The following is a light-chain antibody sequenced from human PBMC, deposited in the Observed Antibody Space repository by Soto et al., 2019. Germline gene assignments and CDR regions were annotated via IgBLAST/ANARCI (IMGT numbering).Light chain of an antibody. J-gene: IGLJ1*01. Sequence: QSALAQPPSASGAPGQSVTISCTGTKXDIGVYDFVSWYQHHPGKAPRLIIYEVVQRPSGVPDRFSGSKSGNTASLTVSGLQAADEADYFCKSYAGINTYVFGSGTKGTVL. CDR3: KSYAGINTYV. CDR2: EVV. CDR1: KXDIGVYDF. V-gene: IGLV2-8*01.